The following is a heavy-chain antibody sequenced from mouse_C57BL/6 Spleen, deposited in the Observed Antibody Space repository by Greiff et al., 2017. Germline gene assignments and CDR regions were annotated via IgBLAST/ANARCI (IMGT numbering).Heavy chain of an antibody. V-gene: IGHV1-26*01. CDR3: ARGGSRWYFDV. CDR1: GYTFTDYY. D-gene: IGHD1-1*01. Sequence: VQLQQSGPELVKPGASVKISCKASGYTFTDYYMNWVKQSHGKSLEWIGDINPNNGGTSYNQKFKGKATLTVDKSSSTAYMELRSLTSEDSAVYYCARGGSRWYFDVWGTGTTVTVSS. CDR2: INPNNGGT. J-gene: IGHJ1*03.